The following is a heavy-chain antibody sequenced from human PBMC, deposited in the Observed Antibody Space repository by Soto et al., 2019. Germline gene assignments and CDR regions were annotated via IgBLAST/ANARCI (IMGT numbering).Heavy chain of an antibody. CDR3: ATKEGNTWSFDH. CDR2: INHSGRI. CDR1: GGSFSGYY. Sequence: QEQLHQWGAGLLKPSETLSLTCAVYGGSFSGYYFSWIRQPPGRGLEWIGEINHSGRINCNPSIKSRVTISIDTSKNQVSLKLGSVTAADTAVYACATKEGNTWSFDHWGQGTPVTVSS. J-gene: IGHJ4*02. D-gene: IGHD6-13*01. V-gene: IGHV4-34*01.